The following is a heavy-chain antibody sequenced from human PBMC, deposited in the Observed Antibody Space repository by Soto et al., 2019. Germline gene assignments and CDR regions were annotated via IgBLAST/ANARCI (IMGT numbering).Heavy chain of an antibody. CDR3: ARWSGYDYYFDY. Sequence: QVQLVQSGAEVKKPGASVKVSCEASGYTFNNYAMHWVHQAPGQRLEWMGYSSGGNGNTKYSEKLEGRVAITRDTSASTDYLELSSLSSEDTAVYYCARWSGYDYYFDYWGQGTLVIVSS. J-gene: IGHJ4*02. V-gene: IGHV1-3*01. CDR1: GYTFNNYA. D-gene: IGHD5-12*01. CDR2: SSGGNGNT.